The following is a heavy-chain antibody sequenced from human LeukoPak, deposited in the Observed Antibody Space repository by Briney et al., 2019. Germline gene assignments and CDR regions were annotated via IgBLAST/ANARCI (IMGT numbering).Heavy chain of an antibody. CDR1: GFTFSSYS. CDR3: ARQYYGSGTLSDAFDI. Sequence: GGSLRLSCAASGFTFSSYSMNWVRQAPGKGLEWVSSISSSSTYIYYADSVKGRFTISRDNAKNSLYLQMNSLRAEDTAVYYCARQYYGSGTLSDAFDIWGQGTMVTVSS. V-gene: IGHV3-21*01. D-gene: IGHD3-10*01. CDR2: ISSSSTYI. J-gene: IGHJ3*02.